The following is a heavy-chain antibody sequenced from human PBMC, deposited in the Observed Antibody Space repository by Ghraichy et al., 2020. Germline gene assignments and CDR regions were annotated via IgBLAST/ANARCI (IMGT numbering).Heavy chain of an antibody. D-gene: IGHD2-21*01. CDR1: GGPISSGAYY. CDR3: ARANSKTVFFDY. V-gene: IGHV4-31*03. J-gene: IGHJ4*02. Sequence: SQTLSLTCTVSGGPISSGAYYWTWIRQHPGKGPEWVGYIYYSGSTYYNPSLKSRGSISADTSKNQFHLKLRSVTAADTAVYYCARANSKTVFFDYWGQGTLVTVSS. CDR2: IYYSGST.